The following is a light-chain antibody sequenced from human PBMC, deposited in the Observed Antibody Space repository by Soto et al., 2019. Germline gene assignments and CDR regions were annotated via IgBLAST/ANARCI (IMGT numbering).Light chain of an antibody. CDR2: EVS. CDR3: CSYAGTSTFV. V-gene: IGLV2-23*02. J-gene: IGLJ1*01. CDR1: RSDVVIYNL. Sequence: QSALTQPASVSGSPGQSITISCTGTRSDVVIYNLVSWYQQHPGKAPKLLISEVSKRPSGISNRFSGSKSGNTASLTISGLQPEDEADYYCCSYAGTSTFVFGIGTKVTVL.